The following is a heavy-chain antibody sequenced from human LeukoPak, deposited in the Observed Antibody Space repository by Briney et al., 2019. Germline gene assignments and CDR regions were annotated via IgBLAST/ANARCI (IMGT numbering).Heavy chain of an antibody. J-gene: IGHJ5*02. CDR3: ARDAGAAAADNYNWFDP. CDR2: IYYSGST. V-gene: IGHV4-31*03. Sequence: SETLSLICTVSGGSISSGGYYWSWIRQHPGKGLEWIGYIYYSGSTYYNPSLKSRVTISVDTSKNQFSLKLSSVTAADTAVYYCARDAGAAAADNYNWFDPWGQGTLVTVSS. CDR1: GGSISSGGYY. D-gene: IGHD6-13*01.